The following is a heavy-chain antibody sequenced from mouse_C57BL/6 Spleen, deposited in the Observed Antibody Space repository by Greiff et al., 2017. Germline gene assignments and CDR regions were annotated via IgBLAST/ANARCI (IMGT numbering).Heavy chain of an antibody. CDR1: GFTFSSYA. J-gene: IGHJ4*01. V-gene: IGHV5-4*03. Sequence: EVKLVESGGGLVKPGGSLKLSCAASGFTFSSYAMSWVRQTPEKRLEWVATISDGGSYTYYPDNVKGRFTISRDNAKNNLYLQMSHLKSEDTAMYYCARVHGSSYDYAMDYWGQGTSVTVSS. D-gene: IGHD1-1*01. CDR2: ISDGGSYT. CDR3: ARVHGSSYDYAMDY.